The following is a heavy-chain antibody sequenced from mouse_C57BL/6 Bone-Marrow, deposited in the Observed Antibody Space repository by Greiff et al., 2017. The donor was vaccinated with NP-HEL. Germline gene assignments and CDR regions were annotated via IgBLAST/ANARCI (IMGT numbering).Heavy chain of an antibody. CDR2: INPYNGGT. CDR1: GYTFTDYY. CDR3: ARSAEWLLHYFDY. Sequence: EVQLQQSGPVLVKPGASVKMSCKASGYTFTDYYMNWVKQSHGKSLEWIGVINPYNGGTSYNQKFKGKATLTVDKSSSTAYMELNSLTSEDSAVYYCARSAEWLLHYFDYWGQGTTLTVSS. J-gene: IGHJ2*01. D-gene: IGHD2-3*01. V-gene: IGHV1-19*01.